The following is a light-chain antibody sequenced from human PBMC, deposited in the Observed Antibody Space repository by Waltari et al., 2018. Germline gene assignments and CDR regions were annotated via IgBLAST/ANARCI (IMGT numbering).Light chain of an antibody. CDR2: EGS. Sequence: DIVMTQTPLYLSVTPGQSASISCKSSQSLLHIDGKTYLYLYLQKPGQSPHLLIYEGSSRFSGVPDRFSCSGSETTFTLRISLVEAEDVLVYYCMQSLHLPAVTFGGGTKVELK. CDR3: MQSLHLPAVT. CDR1: QSLLHIDGKTY. V-gene: IGKV2-29*02. J-gene: IGKJ4*01.